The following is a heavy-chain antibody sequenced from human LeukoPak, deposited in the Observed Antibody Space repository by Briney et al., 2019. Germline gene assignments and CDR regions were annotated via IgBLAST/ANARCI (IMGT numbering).Heavy chain of an antibody. CDR2: IYTSGST. Sequence: SETLSLTCTVSGGSISSYYWSWIRQPAGKGLEWIGRIYTSGSTNYNPSLKSRVTVSVDTSKNQFSLKLSSVTAADTAVYYCAKGGSLGTMIVVVTQPYFDYWGQGTLVTVSS. D-gene: IGHD3-22*01. J-gene: IGHJ4*02. CDR1: GGSISSYY. V-gene: IGHV4-4*07. CDR3: AKGGSLGTMIVVVTQPYFDY.